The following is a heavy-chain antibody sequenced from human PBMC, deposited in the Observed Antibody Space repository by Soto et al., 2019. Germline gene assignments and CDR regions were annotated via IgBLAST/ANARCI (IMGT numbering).Heavy chain of an antibody. D-gene: IGHD3-9*01. CDR2: VFYTGRA. CDR1: GGSLGSYY. V-gene: IGHV4-59*01. Sequence: SETLSLTCTVSGGSLGSYYWSRIRQPPGKGLEWIGYVFYTGRANYNASLKSRVSISVDTSKNQFSLKLSSVTAADTAVYYCARASSGFTGAADYWGQGTLVTVSS. CDR3: ARASSGFTGAADY. J-gene: IGHJ4*02.